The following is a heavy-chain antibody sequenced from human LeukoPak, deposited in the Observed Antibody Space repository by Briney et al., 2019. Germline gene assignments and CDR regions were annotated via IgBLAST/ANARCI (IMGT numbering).Heavy chain of an antibody. CDR1: GASISSNSYF. D-gene: IGHD1-1*01. J-gene: IGHJ3*01. CDR3: VRDFTKTASPDAFDF. V-gene: IGHV4-39*07. Sequence: PSETLSLTCTVSGASISSNSYFWGWIRQPPGRGLEWIGTFHYGVSTYYNPSLKSRVSVSLDTSQNQFSLSLHSVTAADTAVYYCVRDFTKTASPDAFDFWGQGTLVIVSS. CDR2: FHYGVST.